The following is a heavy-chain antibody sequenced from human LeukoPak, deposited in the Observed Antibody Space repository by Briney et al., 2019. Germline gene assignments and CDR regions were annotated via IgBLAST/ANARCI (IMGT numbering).Heavy chain of an antibody. CDR3: AITATIAAAGLDY. CDR2: INPNRGGT. J-gene: IGHJ4*02. Sequence: GASVKVSCKASGYTFTGHYLHWVRQAPGQGLEWMGWINPNRGGTKYAQKFQGRVTMTRDTPISTAYMELSGLSSDDTAVYYCAITATIAAAGLDYWGQGTLVTVSS. D-gene: IGHD6-13*01. CDR1: GYTFTGHY. V-gene: IGHV1-2*02.